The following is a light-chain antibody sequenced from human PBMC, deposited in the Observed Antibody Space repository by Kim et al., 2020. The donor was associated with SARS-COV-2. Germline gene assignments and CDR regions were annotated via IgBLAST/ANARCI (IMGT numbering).Light chain of an antibody. CDR1: QSVSSSY. CDR3: QQYGSSSWT. V-gene: IGKV3-20*01. CDR2: GAS. Sequence: SPGERATLSCRASQSVSSSYLAWYQQKPGQAPRLLIYGASSRATGIPDRSSGSGSGTDFTLTISRLEPEDFAVYYCQQYGSSSWTFGQGTKVDIK. J-gene: IGKJ1*01.